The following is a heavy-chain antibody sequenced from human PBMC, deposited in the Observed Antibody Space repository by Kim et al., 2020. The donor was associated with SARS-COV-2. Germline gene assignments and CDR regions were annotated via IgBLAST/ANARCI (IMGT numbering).Heavy chain of an antibody. D-gene: IGHD3-10*01. CDR3: ARDLITMVRGVTYYYYGMDV. J-gene: IGHJ6*02. V-gene: IGHV3-30*07. Sequence: RFPISRDNSKNTLYLQMNSLRAEDTAVYYCARDLITMVRGVTYYYYGMDVWGQGTTVTVSS.